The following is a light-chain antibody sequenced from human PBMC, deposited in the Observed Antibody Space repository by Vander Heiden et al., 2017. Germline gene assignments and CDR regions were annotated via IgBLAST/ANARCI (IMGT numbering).Light chain of an antibody. J-gene: IGKJ1*01. CDR3: HQYNSYSPST. CDR1: QNINNG. Sequence: DIQMTQSPSTLAAPVGDRVTITCRASQNINNGLAWYQQRPGKAPKLLIYKASTFESGVASRFSGSGSGTEFTLTISSLQPDDFATYYCHQYNSYSPSTFGQGTQVEIK. V-gene: IGKV1-5*03. CDR2: KAS.